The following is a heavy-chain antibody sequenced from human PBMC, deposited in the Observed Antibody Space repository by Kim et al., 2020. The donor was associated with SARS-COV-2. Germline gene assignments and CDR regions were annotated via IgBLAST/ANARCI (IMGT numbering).Heavy chain of an antibody. CDR2: INPSGGST. CDR3: ARDRRPIFGVVIIPSPFDP. J-gene: IGHJ5*02. Sequence: ASVKVSCKASGYTFTSYYMHWVRQAPGQGLEWMGIINPSGGSTSYAQKFQGRVTITRDTSTSTVYMELSSLRSEDTAVYYCARDRRPIFGVVIIPSPFDPWGQGTLVTVSS. CDR1: GYTFTSYY. D-gene: IGHD3-3*01. V-gene: IGHV1-46*01.